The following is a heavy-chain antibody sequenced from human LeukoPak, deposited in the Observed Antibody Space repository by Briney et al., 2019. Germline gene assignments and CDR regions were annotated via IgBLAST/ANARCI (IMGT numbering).Heavy chain of an antibody. CDR2: ISWNSGSI. Sequence: PGGSLRLSCAASGFTFDDYAMHWVRQAPGKGLEWVSGISWNSGSIGYADSVKGRFTISRDNAKNSLYLQMNSLRAEDTAVYYCARDFWTRMATTDYWGQGTLVTVSS. CDR3: ARDFWTRMATTDY. CDR1: GFTFDDYA. J-gene: IGHJ4*02. D-gene: IGHD3-3*01. V-gene: IGHV3-9*01.